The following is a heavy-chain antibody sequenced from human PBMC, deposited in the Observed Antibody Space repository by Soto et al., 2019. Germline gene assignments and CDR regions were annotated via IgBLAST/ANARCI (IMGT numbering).Heavy chain of an antibody. D-gene: IGHD3-10*01. CDR3: ARVWGGAFDF. Sequence: QVQLQESGPGLVKPSETLSLTCTVSGGSISRYYWSWIRKPPGKGLEWIGYIYYSGSTNYNPSLKSRVTISVDTSKNQFSLKLSSVTAADTAVYYCARVWGGAFDFWGQGTMVTVSS. CDR1: GGSISRYY. CDR2: IYYSGST. J-gene: IGHJ3*01. V-gene: IGHV4-59*01.